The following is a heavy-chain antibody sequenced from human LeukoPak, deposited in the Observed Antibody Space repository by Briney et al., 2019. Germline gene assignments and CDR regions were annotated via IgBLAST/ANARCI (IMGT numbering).Heavy chain of an antibody. J-gene: IGHJ3*02. CDR1: GYSFTTYW. D-gene: IGHD3-10*01. CDR2: IYPDDSDT. V-gene: IGHV5-51*01. CDR3: ARHRDGSGSYSDAFDI. Sequence: PGESLKISCKGSGYSFTTYWIGWVGQMPGKGLEWMGIIYPDDSDTRYSPSFQGQVTISADKSISTAYLQWSSLKASDTAMYSCARHRDGSGSYSDAFDIWGQGTMVTVSS.